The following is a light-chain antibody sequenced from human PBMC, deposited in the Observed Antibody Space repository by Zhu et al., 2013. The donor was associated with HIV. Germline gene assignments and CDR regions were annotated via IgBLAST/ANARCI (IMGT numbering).Light chain of an antibody. CDR3: TQALELPLT. Sequence: DIVMTQTPLSLSVTPGQPASISCKSSQSLLHTNGKTYLSWYLQKAGQSPHLLIYEISNRFSGVAGRFSGSGSGTDFTLRISRVEADDVGVYYCTQALELPLTFGGGTKVEIK. CDR1: QSLLHTNGKTY. J-gene: IGKJ4*01. CDR2: EIS. V-gene: IGKV2-29*03.